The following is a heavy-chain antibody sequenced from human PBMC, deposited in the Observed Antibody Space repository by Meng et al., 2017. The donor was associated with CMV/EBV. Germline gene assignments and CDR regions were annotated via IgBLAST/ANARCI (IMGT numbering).Heavy chain of an antibody. Sequence: VQRQALSGGLLNTSETRALPCARSGGSFSGYNWSWIRQPPGKGLEWIGEINHSGSTNYNPSLKSRVTISVDTSKNQFSLKLSSVTAAHTAVDYWARCVGGWFDPWCQGTLVTVSS. V-gene: IGHV4-34*01. CDR2: INHSGST. D-gene: IGHD1-26*01. CDR1: GGSFSGYN. J-gene: IGHJ5*02. CDR3: ARCVGGWFDP.